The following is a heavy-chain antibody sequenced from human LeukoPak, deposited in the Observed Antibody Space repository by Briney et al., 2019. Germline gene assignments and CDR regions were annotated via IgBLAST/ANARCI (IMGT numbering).Heavy chain of an antibody. CDR1: GHTLTRYS. CDR2: VKAGNGYR. V-gene: IGHV1-3*01. CDR3: ARESFRHVSSGMDV. Sequence: RGSSEKVSCKASGHTLTRYSMFWVRQAPGPRSEGMGLVKAGNGYRKYSQQLEPRVTITSDTCEITAYMELSSLRSEDTAVYYCARESFRHVSSGMDVWGQGTTVTVSS. D-gene: IGHD2-8*01. J-gene: IGHJ6*02.